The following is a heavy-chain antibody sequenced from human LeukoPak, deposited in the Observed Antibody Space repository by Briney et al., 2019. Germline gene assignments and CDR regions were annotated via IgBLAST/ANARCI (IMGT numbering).Heavy chain of an antibody. Sequence: GGSLRLSCAASGFTFSSYWMSWVRQAPGKGLEWVANIKQDGSEKYYVDSVKGRFTISRDNAKNSLYLQMNSLRAEDTAVYYCASGMGYSYVNYMDVWGKGTTVTVSS. J-gene: IGHJ6*03. V-gene: IGHV3-7*01. D-gene: IGHD5-18*01. CDR3: ASGMGYSYVNYMDV. CDR2: IKQDGSEK. CDR1: GFTFSSYW.